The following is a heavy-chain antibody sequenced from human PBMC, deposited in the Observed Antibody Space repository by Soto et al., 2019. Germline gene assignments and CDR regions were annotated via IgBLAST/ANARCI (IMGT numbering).Heavy chain of an antibody. D-gene: IGHD3-10*01. CDR3: ARVSYYYGSGTGGAFDI. CDR1: GGTFSSYA. CDR2: IIPIFGTA. J-gene: IGHJ3*02. V-gene: IGHV1-69*01. Sequence: QVQLVQSGAEVKKPGSSVKVSCKASGGTFSSYAISWVRQAPGQGLEWMGGIIPIFGTANYAQKFQGRVTITADESTSTAYMELSSLRSEDTAVYYCARVSYYYGSGTGGAFDIWGQGTMVTVSS.